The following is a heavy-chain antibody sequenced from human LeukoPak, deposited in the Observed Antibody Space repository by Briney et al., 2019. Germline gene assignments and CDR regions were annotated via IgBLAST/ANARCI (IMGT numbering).Heavy chain of an antibody. CDR3: ARGSKYTSSWYVDY. CDR2: MNSDGSTT. J-gene: IGHJ4*02. Sequence: GESLKISCAASGFTFSNFWMHWVRQAPGKGPVWVSSMNSDGSTTTYADSVKGRFTISRDNAKNTLYLQMNSLRVEDTAMYYCARGSKYTSSWYVDYWGQGTLVTVSS. V-gene: IGHV3-74*01. D-gene: IGHD6-13*01. CDR1: GFTFSNFW.